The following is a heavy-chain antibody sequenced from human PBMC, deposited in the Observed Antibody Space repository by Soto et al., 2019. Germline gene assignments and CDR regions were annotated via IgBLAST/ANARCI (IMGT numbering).Heavy chain of an antibody. V-gene: IGHV3-48*02. CDR1: GFTFSSYS. CDR3: ARAKYSESYTYYYYGLDV. CDR2: ISSSSNTI. D-gene: IGHD1-26*01. Sequence: EVLLVESGGGLVEPGGALRLSCAASGFTFSSYSMNWVRQAPGQGLEWVSYISSSSNTIYYADSVKGRFTISRDNAKTSLYLQMNSLRDEDTAVYYCARAKYSESYTYYYYGLDVWGQGTTVTVSS. J-gene: IGHJ6*02.